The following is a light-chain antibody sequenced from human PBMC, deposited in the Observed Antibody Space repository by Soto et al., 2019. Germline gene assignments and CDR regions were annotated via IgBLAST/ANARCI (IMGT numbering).Light chain of an antibody. J-gene: IGLJ1*01. V-gene: IGLV2-14*01. CDR1: SSYVGGYNY. Sequence: QSALTQPASVSRSPGESITISCTGTSSYVGGYNYVSCYQQHPGKAPKLMIYEVSNRPSGVSNRFSGSKSGNTASLTISGLQAEDEADYYCSSSTSSSTLYVFGTGTKVPAL. CDR2: EVS. CDR3: SSSTSSSTLYV.